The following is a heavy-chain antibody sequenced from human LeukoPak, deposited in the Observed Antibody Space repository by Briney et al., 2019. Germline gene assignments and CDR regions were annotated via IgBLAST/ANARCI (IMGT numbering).Heavy chain of an antibody. D-gene: IGHD3-10*01. CDR3: ARAGEPMVPNYFDY. Sequence: GGSLRLSCAASGFTVSSNYMSWVRQAPGKGLEWVSVIYSGGSTYYSDSVNGRFTISRDNSKHTLYLQINSLRAEDTAVYYCARAGEPMVPNYFDYWGQGTLVTVSS. CDR2: IYSGGST. V-gene: IGHV3-66*01. J-gene: IGHJ4*02. CDR1: GFTVSSNY.